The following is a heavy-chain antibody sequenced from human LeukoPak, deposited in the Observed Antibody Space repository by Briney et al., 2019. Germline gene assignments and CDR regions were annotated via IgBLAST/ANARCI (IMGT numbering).Heavy chain of an antibody. CDR1: GFTFSSYT. CDR2: ISGSGDNT. CDR3: ASQGRGAFDI. J-gene: IGHJ3*02. D-gene: IGHD3-10*01. V-gene: IGHV3-23*01. Sequence: GGSLRLSCAASGFTFSSYTMSWVRQAPGKGLEWVSAISGSGDNTYYADSVKGRFNISRDSSKNTLYLQMSSLRVEDTAVYYCASQGRGAFDIWGQGTMVTVSS.